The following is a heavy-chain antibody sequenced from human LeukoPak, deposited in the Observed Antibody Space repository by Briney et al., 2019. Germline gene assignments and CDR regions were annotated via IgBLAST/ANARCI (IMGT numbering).Heavy chain of an antibody. Sequence: GGSLRLSCAASGFTFSGSAMHWVRQASGKGLGWVGRIRSKANSYATAYAASVKGRFTISRDDSKNTAYLQMNSLKTEDTAVYYCTRQYHMDVWGKGTTVTVSS. CDR2: IRSKANSYAT. J-gene: IGHJ6*03. CDR3: TRQYHMDV. V-gene: IGHV3-73*01. CDR1: GFTFSGSA.